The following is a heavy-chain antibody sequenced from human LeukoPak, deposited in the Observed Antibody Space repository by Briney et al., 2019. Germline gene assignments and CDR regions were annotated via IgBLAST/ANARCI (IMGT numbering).Heavy chain of an antibody. D-gene: IGHD2-8*02. V-gene: IGHV4-34*01. CDR2: INHSGST. CDR3: ARVLFATNWFDP. Sequence: PSETLSLTCAVYGGSFSGYYWSWIRQPPGKGLEWIGEINHSGSTNYNPSLKSRVTISVDTSKNQFSLKLSSVTAADTAVYYCARVLFATNWFDPWGQGTLVTVSS. J-gene: IGHJ5*02. CDR1: GGSFSGYY.